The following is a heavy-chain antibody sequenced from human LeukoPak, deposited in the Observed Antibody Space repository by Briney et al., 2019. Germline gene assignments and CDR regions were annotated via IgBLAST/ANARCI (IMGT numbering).Heavy chain of an antibody. CDR1: GASISSGDHY. Sequence: SQTLSLTCSVSGASISSGDHYWSWIRQPAGKGLEWVGRVYTSGSTTYNPSLKSRVTISVDTSTNQFSLKLSSVTAADTAVYYCVTANQRSTYYFDYWGQGALVTVSS. J-gene: IGHJ4*02. V-gene: IGHV4-61*02. CDR3: VTANQRSTYYFDY. CDR2: VYTSGST. D-gene: IGHD1-20*01.